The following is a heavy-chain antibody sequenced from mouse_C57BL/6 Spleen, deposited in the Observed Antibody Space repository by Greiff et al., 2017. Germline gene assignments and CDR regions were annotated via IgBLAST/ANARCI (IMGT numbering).Heavy chain of an antibody. D-gene: IGHD1-1*01. J-gene: IGHJ4*01. CDR1: GYTFIDYE. V-gene: IGHV1-15*01. Sequence: VKLQESGAELVRPGASVTLSCKASGYTFIDYEMHWVKQTPVHGLEWIGAIDPETGGTAYNQKFKGKAILTADKSSSTAYMELRSLTSEDSAVYYCQGGGSSIYYAMDYWGQGTSVTGAS. CDR2: IDPETGGT. CDR3: QGGGSSIYYAMDY.